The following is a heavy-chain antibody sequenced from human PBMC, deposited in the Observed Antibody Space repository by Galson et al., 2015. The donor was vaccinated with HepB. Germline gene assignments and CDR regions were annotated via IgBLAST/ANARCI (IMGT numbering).Heavy chain of an antibody. D-gene: IGHD2-2*01. J-gene: IGHJ4*02. Sequence: VKVSCKVSGYTFTDYYMHWVRQAPGKGLEWMGLVDPEDGETIYAEKFQGRVTITADTSTDTAYMELSSLRAEDTAVYYCARDLYRSDCSSTSCYDWGDYWGQGTLVTVSS. CDR2: VDPEDGET. CDR1: GYTFTDYY. V-gene: IGHV1-69-2*01. CDR3: ARDLYRSDCSSTSCYDWGDY.